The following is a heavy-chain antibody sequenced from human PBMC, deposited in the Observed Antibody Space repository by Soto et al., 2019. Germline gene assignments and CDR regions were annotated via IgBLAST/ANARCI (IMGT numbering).Heavy chain of an antibody. CDR3: ARDAPFDY. CDR1: GFTFSSYE. Sequence: PGGSLRLSXAASGFTFSSYEMNWVRQAPGKGLEWVSYISSSGTTTYYADSVKGRFTISRDNVKNSLSLQMNSLRAEDTAVYYCARDAPFDYWGQGMLVTVSS. V-gene: IGHV3-48*03. CDR2: ISSSGTTT. J-gene: IGHJ4*02.